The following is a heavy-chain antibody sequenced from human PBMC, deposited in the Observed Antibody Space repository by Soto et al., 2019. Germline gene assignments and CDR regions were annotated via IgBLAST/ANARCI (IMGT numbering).Heavy chain of an antibody. Sequence: GGSLRLSCAASGFTFSSYGMHWVRQAPGKGLEWVAVIWYDGSNKYYADSVKGRFTISRDNSKNTLYLQMNSLRAEDTAVYYCARQYGSGTYYYYYGMDVWGQGTTVTVSS. V-gene: IGHV3-33*01. CDR1: GFTFSSYG. CDR2: IWYDGSNK. J-gene: IGHJ6*02. D-gene: IGHD3-10*01. CDR3: ARQYGSGTYYYYYGMDV.